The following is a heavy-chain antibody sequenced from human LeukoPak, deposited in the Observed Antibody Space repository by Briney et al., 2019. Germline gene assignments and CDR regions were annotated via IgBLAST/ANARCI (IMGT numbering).Heavy chain of an antibody. CDR3: ARALYDSSGYYWSTYYYYYMDV. CDR2: IKQDGSEK. CDR1: GFTFSSYW. V-gene: IGHV3-7*01. J-gene: IGHJ6*03. D-gene: IGHD3-22*01. Sequence: GGSLRLSCAASGFTFSSYWMSWVRQAPGKGLEWVANIKQDGSEKYYVDSVKGRFTISRDNAKNSLYPQMNSLRAEDTAVYYCARALYDSSGYYWSTYYYYYMDVWGKGTTVTASS.